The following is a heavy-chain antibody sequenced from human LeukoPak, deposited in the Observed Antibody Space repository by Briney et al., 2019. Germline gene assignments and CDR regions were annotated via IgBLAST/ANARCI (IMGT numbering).Heavy chain of an antibody. J-gene: IGHJ6*03. D-gene: IGHD4-17*01. Sequence: ASVKVSFKASGYTFTSYGISWVRQAPGQGLEWMGWIITYNGHTKYAQKLQGRVTMTTDTSTNTAYMELRSLRSDDTAVYYCAKTTVTSEDYSYYYMDVWGKGTTVTVSS. CDR3: AKTTVTSEDYSYYYMDV. V-gene: IGHV1-18*01. CDR2: IITYNGHT. CDR1: GYTFTSYG.